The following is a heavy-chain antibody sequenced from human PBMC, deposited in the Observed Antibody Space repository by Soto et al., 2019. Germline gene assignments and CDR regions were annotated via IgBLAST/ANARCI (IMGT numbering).Heavy chain of an antibody. CDR1: GGSVSSGSYY. J-gene: IGHJ4*02. CDR3: ARGPDYGDYVVDY. Sequence: SETLSLTCTVSGGSVSSGSYYWSWIRQPPGKGLEWIGYIYYSGSTNYNPSLKSRVTISVDTSKNQFSLKLSSVTAADTAVYYCARGPDYGDYVVDYWGQGTLVTVSS. V-gene: IGHV4-61*01. CDR2: IYYSGST. D-gene: IGHD4-17*01.